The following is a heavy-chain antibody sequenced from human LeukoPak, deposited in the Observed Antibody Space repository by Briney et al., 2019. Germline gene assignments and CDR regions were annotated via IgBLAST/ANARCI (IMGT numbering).Heavy chain of an antibody. V-gene: IGHV4-59*01. CDR3: ARGTGYYPH. CDR2: IYYSGST. J-gene: IGHJ4*02. Sequence: PSETLSLTCSVSAGSISRYYWSWIRQPPGKGLEWIGYIYYSGSTNYNPSLESRVTISVDTSKNQFSLKLTSVTAADTAVYYCARGTGYYPHWGQGTLVTVSS. CDR1: AGSISRYY. D-gene: IGHD3/OR15-3a*01.